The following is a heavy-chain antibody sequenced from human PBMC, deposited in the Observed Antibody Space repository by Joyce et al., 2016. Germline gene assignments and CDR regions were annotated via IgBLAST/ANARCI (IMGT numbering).Heavy chain of an antibody. Sequence: QVHLQLWGAGLLKPSETLSLTCAVYGGSLNNYFWSWLRQPPGRGLEWIGEINHRGGTTYNPCLRGGVISSVDTSKSQFSLKLTAVADADTAVDYCARPVYCSATTCSGPFHIWGQGTLVTVSS. V-gene: IGHV4-34*01. CDR3: ARPVYCSATTCSGPFHI. CDR2: INHRGGT. D-gene: IGHD2-15*01. J-gene: IGHJ3*02. CDR1: GGSLNNYF.